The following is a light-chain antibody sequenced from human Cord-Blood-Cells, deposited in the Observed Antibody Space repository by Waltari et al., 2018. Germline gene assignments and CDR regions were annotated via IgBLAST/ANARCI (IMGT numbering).Light chain of an antibody. CDR3: AAWDDSLSGPWV. V-gene: IGLV1-47*01. Sequence: QSVLTQPPSASGTPGQRVTISCSGSSSNIGSTYVYWYQQLPGTAPKLLIYRNNQQPSGVPDRFSGSKSGTSASLAISGLRSEDEADYYCAAWDDSLSGPWVFGGGTKLTVL. CDR2: RNN. CDR1: SSNIGSTY. J-gene: IGLJ3*02.